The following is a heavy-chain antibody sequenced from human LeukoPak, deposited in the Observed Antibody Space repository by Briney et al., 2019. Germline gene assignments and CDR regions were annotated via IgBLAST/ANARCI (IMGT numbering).Heavy chain of an antibody. CDR3: ARLWGSSGYYPLDY. J-gene: IGHJ4*02. CDR2: IYPDDSDT. V-gene: IGHV5-51*01. CDR1: GYSFTNYW. D-gene: IGHD3-22*01. Sequence: GESLKIACKGSGYSFTNYWIGWVRQMPGKGLEWMGIIYPDDSDTRNSPSFQGQVTISADKSISTAYLQWSSLKASDTAMYYCARLWGSSGYYPLDYWGQGTLVTVSS.